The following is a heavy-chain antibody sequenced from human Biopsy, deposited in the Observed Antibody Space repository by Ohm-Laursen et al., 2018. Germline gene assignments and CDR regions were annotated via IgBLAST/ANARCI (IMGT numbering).Heavy chain of an antibody. D-gene: IGHD6-19*01. CDR3: ARTPGKAVAGRFLDL. V-gene: IGHV4-4*07. Sequence: GTLSLPCSVSGGSTNDYFWSWIRQPAGETLEWIGRIYSSGGSSYNPSLKSRISISMDTSNNQFPLTLTSVTAADTAVYYCARTPGKAVAGRFLDLWGRGTLVTVSS. J-gene: IGHJ2*01. CDR2: IYSSGGS. CDR1: GGSTNDYF.